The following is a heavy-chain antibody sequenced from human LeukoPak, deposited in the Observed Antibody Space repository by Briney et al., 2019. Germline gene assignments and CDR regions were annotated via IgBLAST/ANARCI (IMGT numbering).Heavy chain of an antibody. V-gene: IGHV1-24*01. CDR3: ATVPSMVRGVQYFDY. J-gene: IGHJ4*02. Sequence: ASVKVSCKVSGYTLTELSMHWVRQAPGKGLEWMGGFDPEDGETIYAQKFQGRVTMTEDTSTDTAYMELSSLGSEDTAVYYCATVPSMVRGVQYFDYWGQGTLVTVSS. CDR1: GYTLTELS. CDR2: FDPEDGET. D-gene: IGHD3-10*01.